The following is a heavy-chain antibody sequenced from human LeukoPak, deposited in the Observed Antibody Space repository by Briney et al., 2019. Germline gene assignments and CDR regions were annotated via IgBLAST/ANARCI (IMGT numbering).Heavy chain of an antibody. CDR1: GFTFNTYP. D-gene: IGHD3-22*01. CDR2: IQDDGAKT. V-gene: IGHV3-30*02. J-gene: IGHJ3*02. CDR3: ARAIPHYDSSGYYASDAFDI. Sequence: GGSLRLSCAASGFTFNTYPMHWVRQAPGKGLEWVALIQDDGAKTNYADSVRGRFTISRDNSKNTLYLQMNSLRAEDTAVYYCARAIPHYDSSGYYASDAFDIWGQGTMVTVSS.